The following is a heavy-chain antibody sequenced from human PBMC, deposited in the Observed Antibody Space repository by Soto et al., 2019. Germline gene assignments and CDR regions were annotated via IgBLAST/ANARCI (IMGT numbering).Heavy chain of an antibody. J-gene: IGHJ4*02. CDR2: ISSSSSYI. D-gene: IGHD3-16*01. CDR3: ARDRFGYGDY. V-gene: IGHV3-21*01. CDR1: GFTFSSYS. Sequence: EVQLVESGGGLVKPGGSLRLSCAASGFTFSSYSINWVRQAPGKGLEWVSSISSSSSYIYYADSVKGRFTISRDNAKNSLYLQMNSLRAEDTAVYYCARDRFGYGDYGGQGTLVTVSS.